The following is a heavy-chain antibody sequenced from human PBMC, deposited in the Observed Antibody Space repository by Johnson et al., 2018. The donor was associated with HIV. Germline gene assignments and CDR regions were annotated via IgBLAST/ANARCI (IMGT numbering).Heavy chain of an antibody. D-gene: IGHD1-1*01. J-gene: IGHJ3*02. V-gene: IGHV3-30*03. CDR2: ISYDGSTK. CDR3: ARDAAKLEEDDAFDI. Sequence: QVQLVESGGGLVQPGGSLRLSCAASGFTVSSNYMSWVRQAPGKGLEWVAVISYDGSTKYDADSVKGRFTIYRDNSKNTLYLQMNSLRVEDTAVYYCARDAAKLEEDDAFDIWGQGTMVTVSS. CDR1: GFTVSSNY.